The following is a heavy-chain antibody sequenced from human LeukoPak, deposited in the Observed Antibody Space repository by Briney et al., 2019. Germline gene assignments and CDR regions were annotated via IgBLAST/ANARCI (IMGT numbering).Heavy chain of an antibody. CDR1: GFTFSSYA. Sequence: PGGSLRLSCAASGFTFSSYAMSWVRQAPGKGLEWVSTISGSGGRTYYADSVKGRFTISRDNSKNTLYLQMNSLRAEDTAVYYCAKCYSSGWYYFDYWGQGTLVTVSS. J-gene: IGHJ4*02. D-gene: IGHD6-19*01. CDR3: AKCYSSGWYYFDY. CDR2: ISGSGGRT. V-gene: IGHV3-23*01.